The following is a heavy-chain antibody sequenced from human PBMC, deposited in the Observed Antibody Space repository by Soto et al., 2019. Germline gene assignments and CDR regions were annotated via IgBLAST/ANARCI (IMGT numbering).Heavy chain of an antibody. CDR2: VYYSGSP. Sequence: SSETLSLTCTVSGDSMSTDYWTWIRQPPGKGLEWIGYVYYSGSPNYNPSLKSRFTISIDTSKNQFSLRLDSVNAADTAVYYCARGLATMYFDFWSQGTLVSGSS. CDR1: GDSMSTDY. J-gene: IGHJ4*02. V-gene: IGHV4-59*01. CDR3: ARGLATMYFDF. D-gene: IGHD1-26*01.